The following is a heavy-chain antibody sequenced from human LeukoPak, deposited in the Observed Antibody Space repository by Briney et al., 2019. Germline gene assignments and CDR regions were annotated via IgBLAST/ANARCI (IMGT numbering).Heavy chain of an antibody. V-gene: IGHV5-51*01. J-gene: IGHJ4*02. CDR2: INPGDSDF. CDR3: ARGYCSGGTCRYVTKYFDY. CDR1: GYNFTTYW. Sequence: GESLKISCKGSGYNFTTYWIAWVRQMPGKGLEWMGNINPGDSDFRYSPSFQGQVTISADKSITTAYLQWSSLKASDTAMYYCARGYCSGGTCRYVTKYFDYWGQGTLVTVSS. D-gene: IGHD2-15*01.